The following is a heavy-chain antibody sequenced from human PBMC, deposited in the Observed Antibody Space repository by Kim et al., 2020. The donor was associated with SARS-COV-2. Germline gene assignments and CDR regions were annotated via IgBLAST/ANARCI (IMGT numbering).Heavy chain of an antibody. D-gene: IGHD3-10*01. J-gene: IGHJ6*02. Sequence: GGSLRLSCAASGFTFSDHYMDWVRQAPGKGLEWVGRTRNKANSYTTEYAASVKGRFTISRDDSKNSLYLQMNSLKTEDTAVYYCVRGPWTIWFGPDPYYYYGMDVWGQGTTVTVSS. CDR3: VRGPWTIWFGPDPYYYYGMDV. CDR2: TRNKANSYTT. V-gene: IGHV3-72*01. CDR1: GFTFSDHY.